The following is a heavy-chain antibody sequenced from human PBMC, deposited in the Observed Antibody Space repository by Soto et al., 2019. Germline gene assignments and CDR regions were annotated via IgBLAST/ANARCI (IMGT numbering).Heavy chain of an antibody. V-gene: IGHV3-9*01. CDR3: TKGCYDLIYYFGMDV. CDR1: GFTFHEYA. CDR2: ISSDGDTI. D-gene: IGHD5-12*01. Sequence: EVQLIESGGGWVQPGTSLRVSCAASGFTFHEYAMHWVRQAPGKGPEWVSGISSDGDTIAYADSVQGRFTVFRDNAKNSLYLQMNSLRAEDTALYYCTKGCYDLIYYFGMDVWGQGTTVTVSS. J-gene: IGHJ6*02.